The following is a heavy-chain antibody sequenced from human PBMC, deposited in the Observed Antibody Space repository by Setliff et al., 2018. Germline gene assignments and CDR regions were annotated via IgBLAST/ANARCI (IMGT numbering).Heavy chain of an antibody. CDR2: IYNQGST. CDR3: VTDPPNSGWSFDC. CDR1: GITVSNNF. V-gene: IGHV3-66*01. J-gene: IGHJ5*01. Sequence: GGSLRLSCVVSGITVSNNFWSWVRQAPGKGLEWVSVIYNQGSTYYADSVKGRFIVSRDNSKNTVFLQMNDLRVEDTAVYYCVTDPPNSGWSFDCWGQGTPVTVSS. D-gene: IGHD6-19*01.